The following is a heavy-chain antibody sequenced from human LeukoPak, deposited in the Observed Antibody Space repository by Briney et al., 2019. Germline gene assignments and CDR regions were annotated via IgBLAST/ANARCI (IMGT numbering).Heavy chain of an antibody. J-gene: IGHJ4*02. Sequence: GGSLRLSCAASGFTFSSYWMSWVRQAPGKGLEWVSGISGSGGTTYYADSMKGRFTISRDNSKNTLYLQMNSLRGEDTAVYYCAKWGIAVAGTRFHYFDYWGQGTLVTVSS. CDR3: AKWGIAVAGTRFHYFDY. D-gene: IGHD6-19*01. CDR2: ISGSGGTT. V-gene: IGHV3-23*01. CDR1: GFTFSSYW.